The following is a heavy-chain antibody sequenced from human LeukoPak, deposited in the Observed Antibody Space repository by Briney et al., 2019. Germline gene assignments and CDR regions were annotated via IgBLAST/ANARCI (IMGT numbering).Heavy chain of an antibody. CDR1: GFTVSSNY. Sequence: GGSLRLSCAASGFTVSSNYISWVRQAPGKGLEWVSVIYSGGSTYYADSVKGRFTISRDNSKNTLYLQMNSLRAEDTAVYYCARVRLRSSYSYYFDYWGQGTLVTVSS. CDR3: ARVRLRSSYSYYFDY. J-gene: IGHJ4*02. D-gene: IGHD5-18*01. CDR2: IYSGGST. V-gene: IGHV3-66*01.